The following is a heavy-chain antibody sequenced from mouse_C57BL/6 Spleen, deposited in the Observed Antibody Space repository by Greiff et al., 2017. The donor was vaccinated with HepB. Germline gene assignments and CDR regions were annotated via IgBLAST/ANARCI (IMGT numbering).Heavy chain of an antibody. D-gene: IGHD1-2*01. V-gene: IGHV1-20*01. CDR1: GYSFTGYF. CDR3: AREGTTAHLDY. J-gene: IGHJ2*01. CDR2: INPYNGDT. Sequence: EVQLQQSGPELVKPGDSVKISCKASGYSFTGYFMNWVMQSHGKSLEWIGRINPYNGDTFYNQKFKGKATLTVDKSSSTAHMELRSLTTEDSAVYYCAREGTTAHLDYWGQGTTLTVSS.